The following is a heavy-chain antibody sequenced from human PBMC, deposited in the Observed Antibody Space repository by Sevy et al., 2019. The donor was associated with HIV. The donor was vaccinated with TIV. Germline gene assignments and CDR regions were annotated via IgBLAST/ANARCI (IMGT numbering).Heavy chain of an antibody. Sequence: GGSLRLSCKGSGYSFTSYWIGWVRQMPGKGLEWMGIIYPGDSDTRYSPSFQGQVTISADKSISTAYLQWSSLKASDTAMYYCARASCSSTSCSSLFYYYYGMDVWGQVTTVTVSS. CDR3: ARASCSSTSCSSLFYYYYGMDV. CDR1: GYSFTSYW. CDR2: IYPGDSDT. D-gene: IGHD2-2*01. V-gene: IGHV5-51*01. J-gene: IGHJ6*02.